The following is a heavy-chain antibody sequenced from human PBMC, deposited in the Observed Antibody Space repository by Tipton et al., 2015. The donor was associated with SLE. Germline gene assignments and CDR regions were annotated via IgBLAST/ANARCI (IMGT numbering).Heavy chain of an antibody. CDR3: AISSGSYYGEFDS. D-gene: IGHD1-26*01. J-gene: IGHJ4*02. CDR2: IYPPDSDT. CDR1: GYRFIAYW. Sequence: VQLVQSGAEMKKPGESLKISCKGSGYRFIAYWIGWVRQMPGKGLEWMGMIYPPDSDTRYSPAFQGQVTISADKSISTAYLQWSSLKASDTAMYYCAISSGSYYGEFDSWGQGTLVTVSS. V-gene: IGHV5-51*03.